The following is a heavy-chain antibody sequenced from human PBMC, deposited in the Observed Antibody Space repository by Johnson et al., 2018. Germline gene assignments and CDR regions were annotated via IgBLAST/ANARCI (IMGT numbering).Heavy chain of an antibody. CDR2: ISSSSSYI. J-gene: IGHJ1*01. Sequence: VQLVQSGGGVVQPGRSLRLSCAASGFTFSSYVMHWVRQAPGKGLEWVSSISSSSSYIYYADSVKGRFTITRDNAKNSLYLQMNRLRAEDTAVYYCARSQSAYYGDYVGAEYFQHWGQGTLVTVSS. CDR3: ARSQSAYYGDYVGAEYFQH. V-gene: IGHV3-21*01. CDR1: GFTFSSYV. D-gene: IGHD4-17*01.